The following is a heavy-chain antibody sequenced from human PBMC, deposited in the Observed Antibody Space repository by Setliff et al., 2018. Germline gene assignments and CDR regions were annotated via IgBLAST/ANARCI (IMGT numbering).Heavy chain of an antibody. J-gene: IGHJ4*02. CDR2: ISHSGDP. CDR1: GGSFSGYH. V-gene: IGHV4-34*01. CDR3: ARVGDTGWYGGAIDY. Sequence: PSETLSLTCAVYGGSFSGYHWSWIRQPPGKGLEWIGEISHSGDPNYNLSLKSLVTISLDTSKNQFSLRSDDTAVYYCARVGDTGWYGGAIDYWGQGTLVTVSS. D-gene: IGHD6-19*01.